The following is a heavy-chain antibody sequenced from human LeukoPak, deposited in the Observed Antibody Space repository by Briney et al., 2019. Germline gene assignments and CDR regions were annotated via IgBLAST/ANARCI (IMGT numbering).Heavy chain of an antibody. V-gene: IGHV5-10-1*01. CDR2: IDPSDSYT. CDR3: ARHGIAAAGARRTYYYYGMDV. Sequence: GESLKISCKGSGYSFTSYWISWVRQMPGKGLEWMRRIDPSDSYTNYSPSFQGHVTISADKSISTAYLQWSSLKASDTAMYYCARHGIAAAGARRTYYYYGMDVWGQGTTVTVSS. D-gene: IGHD6-13*01. CDR1: GYSFTSYW. J-gene: IGHJ6*02.